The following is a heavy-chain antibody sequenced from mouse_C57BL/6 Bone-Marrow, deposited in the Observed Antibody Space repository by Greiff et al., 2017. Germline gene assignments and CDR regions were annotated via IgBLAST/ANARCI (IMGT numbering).Heavy chain of an antibody. J-gene: IGHJ3*01. Sequence: VQLQQPGGDLVKPGASLKFSCKASGYTFTSYWMSWVTQTPGKGLEWIGMIHPNSGSTNYNEKFKGKAPRTVDKSSSTAYMQLSSLTSEDAAVYYCALVVRGRFAYWGQGTLVTVSA. V-gene: IGHV1-64*01. CDR1: GYTFTSYW. CDR3: ALVVRGRFAY. CDR2: IHPNSGST. D-gene: IGHD1-1*01.